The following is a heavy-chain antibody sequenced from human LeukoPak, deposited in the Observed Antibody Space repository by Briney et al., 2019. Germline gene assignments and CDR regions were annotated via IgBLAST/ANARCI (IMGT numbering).Heavy chain of an antibody. D-gene: IGHD4-23*01. CDR2: ISWNSGSI. V-gene: IGHV3-9*01. CDR1: GFTFDDYA. J-gene: IGHJ4*02. CDR3: ASGYSSDYGGNVY. Sequence: PGRSLRLSCAASGFTFDDYAMHWVRQAPGKGLEWVSGISWNSGSIGYADSVKGRFTISRDNAKNTLYLQMNSLSTEDTAVYDCASGYSSDYGGNVYWGRGTLVTVSS.